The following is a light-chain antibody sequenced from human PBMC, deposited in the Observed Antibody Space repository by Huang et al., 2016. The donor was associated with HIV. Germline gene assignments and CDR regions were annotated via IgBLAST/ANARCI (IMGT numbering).Light chain of an antibody. V-gene: IGKV1-8*01. J-gene: IGKJ3*01. CDR1: QGISSY. CDR2: AAS. Sequence: AIRMTQSPSSLSASTGGRVTIPCRASQGISSYLAWYQQKPGKAPNLLIYAASTLQSGVPSRFSGSGSGTYFTLTISCLQSEDFATYYCQQYYSYPPFTFGPGTKVDIK. CDR3: QQYYSYPPFT.